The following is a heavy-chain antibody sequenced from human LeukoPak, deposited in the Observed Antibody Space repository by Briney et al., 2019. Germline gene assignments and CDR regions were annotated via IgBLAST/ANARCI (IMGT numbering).Heavy chain of an antibody. D-gene: IGHD5-12*01. J-gene: IGHJ4*02. V-gene: IGHV1-46*01. CDR1: GYTFTSYY. CDR2: INPSGGST. CDR3: AREGGVVATIPFDY. Sequence: ASVKVSCKASGYTFTSYYMHWVRQAPGQGLEWMGIINPSGGSTSYAQKLQGRVTMTTDTSTSTAYMELRSLRSDDTAVYYCAREGGVVATIPFDYWGQGTLVTVSS.